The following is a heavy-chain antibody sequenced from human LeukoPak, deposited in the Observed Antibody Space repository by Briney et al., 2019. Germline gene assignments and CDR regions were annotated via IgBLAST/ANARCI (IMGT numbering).Heavy chain of an antibody. D-gene: IGHD2-15*01. J-gene: IGHJ4*02. V-gene: IGHV4-31*03. CDR2: IYYSGST. CDR3: ARDPTQSGSFDY. Sequence: PSETLSLTCTVSGGSISSGGYYWSWIRQHPGKGLEWIGYIYYSGSTYYNPSLKSRVTISVDTSKNQFSLKLSSVTAADTAVYYCARDPTQSGSFDYWGRGTLVTVSS. CDR1: GGSISSGGYY.